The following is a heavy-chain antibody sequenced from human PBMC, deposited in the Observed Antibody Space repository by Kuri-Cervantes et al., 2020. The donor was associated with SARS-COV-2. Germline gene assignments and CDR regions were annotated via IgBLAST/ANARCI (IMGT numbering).Heavy chain of an antibody. CDR3: ARDRRYDFWSGYSANDAFDI. Sequence: ASVKVSCKASGYTFTGYYMHWVQQAPGQGLEWMGWINPNSGGTNYAQKFQGWVTMTRDTSISTAYMELSRLRSDDTAVYYCARDRRYDFWSGYSANDAFDIWGQGKMVTVSS. CDR1: GYTFTGYY. CDR2: INPNSGGT. J-gene: IGHJ3*02. D-gene: IGHD3-3*01. V-gene: IGHV1-2*04.